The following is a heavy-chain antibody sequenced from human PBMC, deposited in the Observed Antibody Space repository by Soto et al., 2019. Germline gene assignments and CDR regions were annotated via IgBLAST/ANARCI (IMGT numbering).Heavy chain of an antibody. CDR1: GFTFGSYA. CDR3: ARHGYNYCGGYFDY. D-gene: IGHD5-18*01. J-gene: IGHJ4*02. V-gene: IGHV3-74*01. Sequence: PWGSMRLSYAASGFTFGSYAIHWVLQATDKGLVWVSRISNDGSITNYADSVKGRFTISRGNSKNTLYLQMNSLRAEDTAVYYCARHGYNYCGGYFDYWGQGTLVTVSS. CDR2: ISNDGSIT.